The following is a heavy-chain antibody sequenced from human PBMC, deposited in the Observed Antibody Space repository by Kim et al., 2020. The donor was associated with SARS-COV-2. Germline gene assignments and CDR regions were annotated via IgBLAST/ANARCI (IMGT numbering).Heavy chain of an antibody. Sequence: GWSLRLSCAASGFTFSSYAMSWVRQAPGKGLEWVSAISGSGGSTYYADSVKGRFTISRDNSKNTLYLQMNSLRAEDTAVYYCAKRSGSYYGPLHYGMDVWGQGTTVTVSS. CDR1: GFTFSSYA. CDR3: AKRSGSYYGPLHYGMDV. V-gene: IGHV3-23*01. J-gene: IGHJ6*02. D-gene: IGHD1-26*01. CDR2: ISGSGGST.